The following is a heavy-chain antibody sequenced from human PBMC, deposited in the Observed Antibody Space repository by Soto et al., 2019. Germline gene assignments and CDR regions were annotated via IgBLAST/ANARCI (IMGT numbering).Heavy chain of an antibody. CDR1: GFALTTTA. CDR3: ARTESMVVVDVRPRWFDL. V-gene: IGHV3-23*01. CDR2: VSASGATS. Sequence: PGGYLRLSCSASGFALTTTAMSWVRLAPGRGLEWVSTVSASGATSLYTDSVRGRFTIYKDSSANTLSLQLDSVTIEDTAVYFCARTESMVVVDVRPRWFDLWGQGTLVTVSS. D-gene: IGHD2-15*01. J-gene: IGHJ5*02.